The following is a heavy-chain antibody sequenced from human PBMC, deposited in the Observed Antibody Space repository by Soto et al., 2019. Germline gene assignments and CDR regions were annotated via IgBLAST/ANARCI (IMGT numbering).Heavy chain of an antibody. CDR3: ARDVLGGAYDFWH. Sequence: EVQLVESGGGLVQPGGCLRLSCAASGFSVSNFYTTWVRQAPGKGLEWVSVISSDGNTYYADSVKGRFTISRDSSKNTLYLAMNSLRAGDTAVYYCARDVLGGAYDFWHGGQGTLVTVSS. CDR1: GFSVSNFY. V-gene: IGHV3-66*01. J-gene: IGHJ4*02. D-gene: IGHD3-3*01. CDR2: ISSDGNT.